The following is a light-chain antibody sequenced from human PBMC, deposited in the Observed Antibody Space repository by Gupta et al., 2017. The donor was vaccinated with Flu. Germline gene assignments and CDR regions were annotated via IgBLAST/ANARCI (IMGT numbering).Light chain of an antibody. CDR2: GKN. CDR3: NSRDSSGNHWV. V-gene: IGLV3-19*01. J-gene: IGLJ3*02. Sequence: SELTQDPAVSVALVQPVRITFQGDSRRSYYASWYQQKPGQAPVLVIYGKNNRPSGIPDRFSVSSSGNTASLTITGAQAEDEADYYCNSRDSSGNHWVFGGGTKLTVL. CDR1: SRRSYY.